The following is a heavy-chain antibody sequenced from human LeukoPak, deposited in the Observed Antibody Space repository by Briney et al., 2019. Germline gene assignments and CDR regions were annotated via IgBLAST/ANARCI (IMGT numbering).Heavy chain of an antibody. CDR3: AKSHGGGATHS. J-gene: IGHJ4*02. D-gene: IGHD1-26*01. CDR1: GYSFTTYW. Sequence: GESLKITCEASGYSFTTYWIGWVRQMPGKGLEWMGIICPGDSDTRYSPSFQGQVTISADKSTSTAYLQWSSLKASDTAMYYCAKSHGGGATHSLGQGTLVTVST. V-gene: IGHV5-51*01. CDR2: ICPGDSDT.